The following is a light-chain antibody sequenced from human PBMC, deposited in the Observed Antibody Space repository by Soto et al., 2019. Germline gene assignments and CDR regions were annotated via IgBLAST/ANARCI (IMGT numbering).Light chain of an antibody. J-gene: IGKJ4*01. Sequence: EIVMTQSPGTLSLSPGGRATLSCRASQSISNTYVSWYQQKPGQAPRLLIYGASTRATGIPARFSGSGSGTDFTLSISSLQPEDFXVYYCHQDYDLPLTFGGGTRVEIK. CDR1: QSISNTY. CDR3: HQDYDLPLT. CDR2: GAS. V-gene: IGKV3D-7*01.